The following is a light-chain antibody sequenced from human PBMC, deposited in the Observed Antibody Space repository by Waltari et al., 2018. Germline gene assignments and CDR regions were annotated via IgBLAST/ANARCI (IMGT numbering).Light chain of an antibody. Sequence: CRASQRVTRISLSWYQQKLGQAPRLLISGTSSRSTSVPVWFSGSGSGKDFTVNISRLEPEDFAVYYCQKYDGEVVTFGGGTKVEI. CDR1: QRVTRIS. CDR3: QKYDGEVVT. J-gene: IGKJ4*01. CDR2: GTS. V-gene: IGKV3-20*01.